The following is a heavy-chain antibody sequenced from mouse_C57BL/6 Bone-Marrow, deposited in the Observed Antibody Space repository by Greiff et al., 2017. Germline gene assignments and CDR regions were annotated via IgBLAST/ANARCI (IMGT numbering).Heavy chain of an antibody. CDR1: GYTFTSYW. D-gene: IGHD2-4*01. CDR3: AKICYDYHYAMDY. V-gene: IGHV1-64*01. J-gene: IGHJ4*01. Sequence: QVQLQQPGAELVKPGASVKLSCKASGYTFTSYWMHWVKQRPGQGLEWIGMIHPNSGSTNYNEKFKGKATFTADTSSNTAYMQLSSLTTEDSAIYYCAKICYDYHYAMDYWGPGTSVTVSS. CDR2: IHPNSGST.